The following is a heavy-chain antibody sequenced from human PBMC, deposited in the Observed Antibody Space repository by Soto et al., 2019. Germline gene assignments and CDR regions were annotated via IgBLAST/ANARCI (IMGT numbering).Heavy chain of an antibody. D-gene: IGHD3-10*01. V-gene: IGHV4-34*01. CDR3: ARWGSGYYYGMDV. J-gene: IGHJ6*02. Sequence: SEIMSLTCAVYGGSCSGYGWSRVRQPPGKGLEWMGESNHSGSTNYNPSLKNRVPISVDTSKNQFSLKLSSVTAADTAVYYCARWGSGYYYGMDVRGQGTTVTVSS. CDR1: GGSCSGYG. CDR2: SNHSGST.